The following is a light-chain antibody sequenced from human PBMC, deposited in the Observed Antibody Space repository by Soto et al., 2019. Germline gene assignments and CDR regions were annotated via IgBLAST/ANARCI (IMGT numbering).Light chain of an antibody. CDR1: SSDVGGYHY. CDR3: SSYTNINTRACV. CDR2: EVN. V-gene: IGLV2-8*01. J-gene: IGLJ1*01. Sequence: QSALTQPPSASGSPGQSVTISCTGTSSDVGGYHYVSWYQQHPGKAPKLMIYEVNKRPSGVPDRFSGSKSGNTASLTISGLQAEDEAEYYCSSYTNINTRACVFGTGTKVTVL.